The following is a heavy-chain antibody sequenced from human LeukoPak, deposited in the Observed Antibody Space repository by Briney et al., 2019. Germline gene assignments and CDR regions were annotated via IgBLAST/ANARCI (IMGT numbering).Heavy chain of an antibody. CDR1: GFTFSSYS. D-gene: IGHD3-22*01. V-gene: IGHV3-21*01. CDR3: ARDRDGSGYHLVDY. CDR2: ISSSSSYI. Sequence: GGSLRLSCAASGFTFSSYSMNWVRQAPGKGLEWVSSISSSSSYIYYADSVKGRFTISRDNAKNSLYLQMNSLRAEDTAVYYCARDRDGSGYHLVDYWGQGTLVTVSS. J-gene: IGHJ4*02.